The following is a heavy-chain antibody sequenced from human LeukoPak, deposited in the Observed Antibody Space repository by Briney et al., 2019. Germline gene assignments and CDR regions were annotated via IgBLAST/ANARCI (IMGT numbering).Heavy chain of an antibody. D-gene: IGHD6-19*01. J-gene: IGHJ4*02. CDR3: AKGSSGSY. Sequence: PGGSLRLSCAASGFTLSSYGMHWVRQAPGKGLEWVAVISYDGSNKYYADSVKGRFTISRDNSKNTLYLQMNSLRAEDTAVYYCAKGSSGSYWGQGTLVTVSS. CDR2: ISYDGSNK. V-gene: IGHV3-30*18. CDR1: GFTLSSYG.